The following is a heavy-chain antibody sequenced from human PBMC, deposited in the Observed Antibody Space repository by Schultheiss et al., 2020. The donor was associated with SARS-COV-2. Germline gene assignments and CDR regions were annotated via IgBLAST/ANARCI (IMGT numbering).Heavy chain of an antibody. Sequence: ASVKVSCKASGYTFTGYYMHWVRQAPGQGLEWMGWINPNSGGTNYAQKFQGRVTMTRDTSISTAYMELSRLRSDDTAVYYCAGRIEYSSSGAFDIWGQGTMVTVSS. J-gene: IGHJ3*02. CDR3: AGRIEYSSSGAFDI. CDR2: INPNSGGT. D-gene: IGHD6-6*01. V-gene: IGHV1-2*02. CDR1: GYTFTGYY.